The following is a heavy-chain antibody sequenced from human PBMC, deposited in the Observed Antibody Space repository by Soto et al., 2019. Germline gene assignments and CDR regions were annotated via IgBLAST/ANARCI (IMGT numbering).Heavy chain of an antibody. CDR2: ISGSGGST. V-gene: IGHV3-23*01. CDR3: AKRTTVSNSYYYYMDV. CDR1: GFTFSSYV. D-gene: IGHD4-4*01. Sequence: GGSLRLSCAASGFTFSSYVMNWVRQAPGKGLEWVSDISGSGGSTDYADSVKGRSTISRDNSKNTLYLQMNSLRAEDTAVYYCAKRTTVSNSYYYYMDVWGKGTTVTVSS. J-gene: IGHJ6*03.